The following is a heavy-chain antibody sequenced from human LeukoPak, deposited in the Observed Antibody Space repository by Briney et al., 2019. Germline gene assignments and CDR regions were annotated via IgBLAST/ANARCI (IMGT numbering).Heavy chain of an antibody. J-gene: IGHJ1*01. CDR3: ARRRYYDGSGYLE. CDR2: IYYSGRT. Sequence: SETLSLTCSVSGDSVSRSDSYWDWIRQPPGKGLEWIGTIYYSGRTYYSPSLKSRVTMTVDPSNNQFSLNLRSVTAADTALYYCARRRYYDGSGYLEWGQGTLLSVSS. V-gene: IGHV4-39*01. D-gene: IGHD3-22*01. CDR1: GDSVSRSDSY.